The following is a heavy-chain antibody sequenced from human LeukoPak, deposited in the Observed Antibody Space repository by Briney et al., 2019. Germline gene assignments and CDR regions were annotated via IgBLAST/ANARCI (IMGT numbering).Heavy chain of an antibody. J-gene: IGHJ4*02. CDR3: AKDRPNYYESNGHYYRRDGDY. V-gene: IGHV3-23*01. CDR2: ISSSGDIT. CDR1: KFTFDNYA. D-gene: IGHD3-22*01. Sequence: GGSLRLSCAASKFTFDNYAMRSVRQAPGKGLEWVSSISSSGDITFYADSVNGRFTISRDNSNYALYLQMNSLRAEDAAVYYCAKDRPNYYESNGHYYRRDGDYWGQGTLVTVS.